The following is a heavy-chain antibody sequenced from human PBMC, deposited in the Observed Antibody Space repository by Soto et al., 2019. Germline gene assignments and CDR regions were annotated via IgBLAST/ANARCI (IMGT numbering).Heavy chain of an antibody. CDR1: GGSISSYY. Sequence: QVQLQESGPGLVKPSETLSLTCTVSGGSISSYYWSWIRQPPGKGLEWFGYIYYSGSTNYNPPLKSRVTISVDTSKTQFSLKLSSVPAADAAVYYCARRYGYSFDYWGQGTLVTVSS. J-gene: IGHJ4*02. CDR3: ARRYGYSFDY. V-gene: IGHV4-59*08. CDR2: IYYSGST. D-gene: IGHD1-1*01.